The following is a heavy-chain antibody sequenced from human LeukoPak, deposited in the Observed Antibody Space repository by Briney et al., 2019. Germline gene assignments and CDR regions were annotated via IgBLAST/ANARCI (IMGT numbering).Heavy chain of an antibody. CDR2: ISGGGGST. D-gene: IGHD3-22*01. Sequence: PGGSLRLSCAASGFTFTSYSMNWVRQAPGKGLEWVSTISGGGGSTYYADSVKGRFTISRDNSKNTLYLQMNSLRAEDTAVYYCAKAYYYDSSGGYYFDYWGQGTLVTVSS. CDR1: GFTFTSYS. J-gene: IGHJ4*02. CDR3: AKAYYYDSSGGYYFDY. V-gene: IGHV3-23*01.